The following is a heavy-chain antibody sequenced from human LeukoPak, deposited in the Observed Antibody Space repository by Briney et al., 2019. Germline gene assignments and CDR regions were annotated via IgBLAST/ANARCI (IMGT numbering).Heavy chain of an antibody. CDR1: GYTFTGYY. D-gene: IGHD1-7*01. V-gene: IGHV1-2*02. CDR3: AREHSFDWNYAYDP. J-gene: IGHJ5*02. CDR2: INPNSDGT. Sequence: GASVKVSCKASGYTFTGYYMHWVRQAPGQGLEWMGWINPNSDGTNYAQKFQGRVTMTRDTSISTAYMELSRLRSDDTAVYYCAREHSFDWNYAYDPWGQGTLVTVSS.